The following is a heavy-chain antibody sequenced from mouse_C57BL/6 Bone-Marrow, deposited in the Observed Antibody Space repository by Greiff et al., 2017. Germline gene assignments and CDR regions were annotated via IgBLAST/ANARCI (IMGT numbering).Heavy chain of an antibody. CDR2: IDPSDSYT. V-gene: IGHV1-59*01. D-gene: IGHD3-2*02. J-gene: IGHJ4*01. Sequence: QVQLQQSGAELVRPGTSVKLSCKASGYTFTSYWMHWVKQRPGQGLEWIGVIDPSDSYTNYNQKFKGKATLTVDTSSSTAYMQLSSLTSEDSAVYYCARWGSRLEDYYAMDYWGQGTSVTVSS. CDR3: ARWGSRLEDYYAMDY. CDR1: GYTFTSYW.